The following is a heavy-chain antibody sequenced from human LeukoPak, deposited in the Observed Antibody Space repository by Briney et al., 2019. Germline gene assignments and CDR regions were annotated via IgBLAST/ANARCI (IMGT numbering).Heavy chain of an antibody. CDR3: ARDPRSSGWYGYYYYYYMDV. CDR2: INPNSGGT. J-gene: IGHJ6*03. Sequence: VASVKVSCKASGYTFTGYYMHWVRQAPGQGLEWMGWINPNSGGTNYAQKFQGRVTMTRDTSISTAYMELSRLRSDDTAVYYCARDPRSSGWYGYYYYYYMDVWGKGTTVTISS. V-gene: IGHV1-2*02. CDR1: GYTFTGYY. D-gene: IGHD6-19*01.